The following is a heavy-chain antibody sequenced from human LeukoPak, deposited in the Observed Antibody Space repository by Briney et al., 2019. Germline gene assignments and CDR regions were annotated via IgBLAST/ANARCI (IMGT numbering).Heavy chain of an antibody. CDR1: GGSISSGDYY. CDR3: ARGGRKLGATTGDYYYYMDV. D-gene: IGHD1-26*01. V-gene: IGHV4-30-4*08. J-gene: IGHJ6*03. Sequence: SETLSLTCTVSGGSISSGDYYWSWIRQPPGKGLEWIGYIYCSGSTYYNPSLKSRVAISVDTSKNQFSLKLSSVTAADTAVYYCARGGRKLGATTGDYYYYMDVWGKGTTVTVSS. CDR2: IYCSGST.